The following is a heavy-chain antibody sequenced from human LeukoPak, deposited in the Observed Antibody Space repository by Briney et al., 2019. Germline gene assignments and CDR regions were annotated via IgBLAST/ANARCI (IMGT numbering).Heavy chain of an antibody. Sequence: PGGSLRLSCVASGFTFNKHHMNWGRQAPGAGLELVSSISSSSVYTHYADSVKGRFTISRDNGKNSLYLQMHSLRAEDTALYYCARDALRDDAFDIWGQGTLVTVSS. CDR1: GFTFNKHH. CDR3: ARDALRDDAFDI. CDR2: ISSSSVYT. J-gene: IGHJ3*02. V-gene: IGHV3-21*04.